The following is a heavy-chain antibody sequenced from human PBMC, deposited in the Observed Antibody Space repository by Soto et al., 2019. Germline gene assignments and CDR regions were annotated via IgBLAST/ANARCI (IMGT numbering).Heavy chain of an antibody. V-gene: IGHV4-39*01. J-gene: IGHJ4*02. CDR2: VYYSGST. CDR3: CRGERRSMLIVAVCAY. D-gene: IGHD2-8*01. Sequence: QVEMHESGPGLVKPSETLSLTCPVSGASLTSNKYYWGWIRQSPGKGLEWIGSVYYSGSTYDNPSLKRRVSTSVAMSNISLNLMSVTAADTAVEYCCRGERRSMLIVAVCAYWGQGMLVSVSS. CDR1: GASLTSNKYY.